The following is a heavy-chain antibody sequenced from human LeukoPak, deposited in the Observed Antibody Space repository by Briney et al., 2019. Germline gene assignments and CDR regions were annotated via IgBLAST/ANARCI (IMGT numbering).Heavy chain of an antibody. CDR2: ISAYNGNT. Sequence: ASVKVSCKASGYTFTSYGISWVRQAPGQGLEWMGGISAYNGNTNYAQKLQGRVTMTTDTSTSTAYMELRSLRSDDTAVYYCARDHITMIVVVPTGFDYWGQGTLVTVSS. J-gene: IGHJ4*02. CDR3: ARDHITMIVVVPTGFDY. V-gene: IGHV1-18*01. CDR1: GYTFTSYG. D-gene: IGHD3-22*01.